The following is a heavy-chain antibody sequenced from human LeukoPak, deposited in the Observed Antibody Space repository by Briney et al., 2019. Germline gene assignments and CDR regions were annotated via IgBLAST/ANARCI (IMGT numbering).Heavy chain of an antibody. J-gene: IGHJ6*03. CDR2: IYVTGST. CDR3: ARHIGGGIEDMDV. Sequence: PSETLSLTCIVSGGSIGTYYWSWIRQSPGKGLEWIGYIYVTGSTRYNPYLQSRVTISVDTSRNQFFLKMSSVTAADTAVYHCARHIGGGIEDMDVWGTGTKVTVSS. D-gene: IGHD3-16*02. V-gene: IGHV4-59*08. CDR1: GGSIGTYY.